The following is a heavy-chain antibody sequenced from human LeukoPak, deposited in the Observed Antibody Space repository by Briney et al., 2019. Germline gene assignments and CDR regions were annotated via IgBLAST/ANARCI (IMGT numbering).Heavy chain of an antibody. V-gene: IGHV4-34*01. J-gene: IGHJ5*02. CDR3: ARDRPVTGANWFDP. D-gene: IGHD4-11*01. CDR1: GGSFSGYS. Sequence: SETLSLTCAVYGGSFSGYSGSWIRQPPGKGLEWIGEINHSGSTNYNPSLKSRVTISLDTSKNQFSLKLSSVTAADTAVYYCARDRPVTGANWFDPWGQGARVTVSS. CDR2: INHSGST.